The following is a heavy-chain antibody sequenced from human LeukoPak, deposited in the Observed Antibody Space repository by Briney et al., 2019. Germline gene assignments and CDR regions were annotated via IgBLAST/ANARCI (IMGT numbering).Heavy chain of an antibody. J-gene: IGHJ5*02. V-gene: IGHV1-69*13. Sequence: SVKVSCKASGGTFSSYAISWVRQAPGQGLEWMGGIIPIFGTANYAQKFQGRVTITADESTSTAYMELSSLRSEDTAVYYCAGAGGDYPYNWFDPWGQGTLVTVSS. CDR3: AGAGGDYPYNWFDP. CDR1: GGTFSSYA. D-gene: IGHD4-17*01. CDR2: IIPIFGTA.